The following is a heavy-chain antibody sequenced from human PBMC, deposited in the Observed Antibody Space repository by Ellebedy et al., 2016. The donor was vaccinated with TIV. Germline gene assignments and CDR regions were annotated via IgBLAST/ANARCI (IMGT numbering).Heavy chain of an antibody. D-gene: IGHD4-17*01. CDR3: ARDGYGDYVFTGWFDP. CDR2: ISYDGSNK. J-gene: IGHJ5*02. V-gene: IGHV3-30-3*01. Sequence: GESLKISXAASGFTFSSYAMHWVRQAPGKGLEWVAVISYDGSNKYYADSVKGRFTISRDNSKNTLYLQMNSLRAEDTAVYYCARDGYGDYVFTGWFDPWGQGTLVTVSS. CDR1: GFTFSSYA.